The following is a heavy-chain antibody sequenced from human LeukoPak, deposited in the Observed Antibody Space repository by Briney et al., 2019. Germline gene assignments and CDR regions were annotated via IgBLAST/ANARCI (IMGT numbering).Heavy chain of an antibody. Sequence: GGSLRLSCAASGFTVSSIYMSWVRQGPGKGLEWVSVIYSGGNTYYADSVRGRFTISRDNSKNTLSLQMNSLRAEDTAVYYCARDAGWGGATDYWGQGTLDTVSS. J-gene: IGHJ4*02. CDR2: IYSGGNT. D-gene: IGHD1-26*01. V-gene: IGHV3-53*01. CDR3: ARDAGWGGATDY. CDR1: GFTVSSIY.